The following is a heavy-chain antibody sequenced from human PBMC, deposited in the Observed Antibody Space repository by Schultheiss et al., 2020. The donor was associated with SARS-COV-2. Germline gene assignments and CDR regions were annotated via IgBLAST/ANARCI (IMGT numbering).Heavy chain of an antibody. Sequence: SETLSLTCTVSGVSISTTGYYWSWIRQHPGKGLEWIGYIYYSGSTYYNPSLKSRVTISVDTSKNQFSLKLSSVTAADTAVYYCARHHRVPGGYSYGYDAFDIWGQGTMVTVSS. CDR1: GVSISTTGYY. CDR3: ARHHRVPGGYSYGYDAFDI. CDR2: IYYSGST. D-gene: IGHD5-18*01. J-gene: IGHJ3*02. V-gene: IGHV4-31*03.